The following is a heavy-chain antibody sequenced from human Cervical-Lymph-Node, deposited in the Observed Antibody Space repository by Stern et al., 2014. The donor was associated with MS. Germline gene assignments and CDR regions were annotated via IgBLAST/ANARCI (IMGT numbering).Heavy chain of an antibody. Sequence: VQLVQSGADVKKPGASVTVSCRTSGYTFIDYYIHWVRQAPGQGLEWMGIINLSDGATTYAQKFQGRVTMTRDTSMNTAYMQLGSLTSEDTAVFFCAREGADNDAFDVWGQGTMVTVSS. CDR1: GYTFIDYY. V-gene: IGHV1-46*03. D-gene: IGHD1-26*01. CDR2: INLSDGAT. J-gene: IGHJ3*01. CDR3: AREGADNDAFDV.